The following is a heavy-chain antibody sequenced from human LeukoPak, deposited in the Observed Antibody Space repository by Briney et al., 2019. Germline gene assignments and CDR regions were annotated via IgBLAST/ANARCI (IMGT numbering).Heavy chain of an antibody. CDR2: INPSGGST. CDR3: ARVDTARNMDV. Sequence: ASVKVSCKASGYTFTSYYMHWVRQAPGQGLEWMGIINPSGGSTSYAQKFQGRVTMTRDMSTSTVYMELSSLRSEDTAVYYCARVDTARNMDVWGKGTTVTVSS. J-gene: IGHJ6*03. D-gene: IGHD5-18*01. V-gene: IGHV1-46*01. CDR1: GYTFTSYY.